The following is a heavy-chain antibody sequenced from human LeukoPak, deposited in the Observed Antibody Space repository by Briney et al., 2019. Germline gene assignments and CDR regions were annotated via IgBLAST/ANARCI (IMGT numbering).Heavy chain of an antibody. Sequence: GGSLRLSCATSGFTFSYYGMHWVRQAPGKGLEWVAVIWNDATNKYYADSVKGRFSISRDNSKNTLYLQVDSLRGEDTAVYYCAKDFRIGYSAHFDYWGQGALVTVSS. CDR1: GFTFSYYG. V-gene: IGHV3-33*06. CDR3: AKDFRIGYSAHFDY. J-gene: IGHJ4*02. CDR2: IWNDATNK. D-gene: IGHD2-21*01.